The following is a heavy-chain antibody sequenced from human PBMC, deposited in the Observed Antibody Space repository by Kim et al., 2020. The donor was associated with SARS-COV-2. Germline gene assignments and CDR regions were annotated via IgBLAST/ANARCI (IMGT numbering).Heavy chain of an antibody. CDR3: ARGGITMVRSFDY. CDR1: GGSFSGYY. J-gene: IGHJ4*02. CDR2: INHSGGT. V-gene: IGHV4-34*01. Sequence: SETLSLTCAVYGGSFSGYYWNWIRQPPGKGLEWIGEINHSGGTNYNPSLKSRVTISVDTSKNQFSLKLSSVTAADTAVYYCARGGITMVRSFDYWGQGTLVTVSS. D-gene: IGHD3-10*01.